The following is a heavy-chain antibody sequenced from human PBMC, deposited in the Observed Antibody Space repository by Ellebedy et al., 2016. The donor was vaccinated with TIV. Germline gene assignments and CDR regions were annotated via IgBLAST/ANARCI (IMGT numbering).Heavy chain of an antibody. CDR2: IYSGGNT. CDR3: ASSPSQGY. CDR1: GFTVSNNY. J-gene: IGHJ4*02. Sequence: GESLKISCAASGFTVSNNYMSWVRQAPGKGLEWVSGIYSGGNTFYAESVKGRFTISRDSSQNTLYLQMDSLSAEDTAVYYCASSPSQGYWGQGTLVTVSS. V-gene: IGHV3-53*01.